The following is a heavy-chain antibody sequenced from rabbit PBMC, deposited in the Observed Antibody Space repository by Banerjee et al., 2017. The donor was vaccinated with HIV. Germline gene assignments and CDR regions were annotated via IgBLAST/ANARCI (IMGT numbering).Heavy chain of an antibody. CDR3: ARDLAGVIGWNFNL. J-gene: IGHJ4*01. V-gene: IGHV1S45*01. CDR2: IYTGSSGST. D-gene: IGHD4-1*01. Sequence: QEQLEESGGGLVQPEGSLTLTCTASGFSFSSSYWICWVRQAPGKGLEWIACIYTGSSGSTYYASWAKGRFTISKTSWTTVTLQMTSLTAADTATYFCARDLAGVIGWNFNLWGPGTLVTVS. CDR1: GFSFSSSYW.